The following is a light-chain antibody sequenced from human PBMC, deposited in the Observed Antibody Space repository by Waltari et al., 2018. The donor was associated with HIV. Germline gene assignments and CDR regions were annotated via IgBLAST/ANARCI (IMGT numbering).Light chain of an antibody. CDR3: GTWDSTLSVGL. CDR2: DNN. J-gene: IGLJ2*01. Sequence: QSVLTQPPSVSAAPGQKVTISCFGSSSNIGNNYFSWYQQLPGTAPKLLIYDNNLRPSGVPDRFSGSKSGTSATLGITGLQTGDEADYYCGTWDSTLSVGLFGGGTKLTVL. CDR1: SSNIGNNY. V-gene: IGLV1-51*01.